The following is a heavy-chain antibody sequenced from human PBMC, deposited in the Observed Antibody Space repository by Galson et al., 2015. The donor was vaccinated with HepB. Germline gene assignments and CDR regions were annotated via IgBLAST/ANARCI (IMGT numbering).Heavy chain of an antibody. J-gene: IGHJ3*02. V-gene: IGHV3-21*01. D-gene: IGHD4-17*01. CDR1: GFTFSSYS. Sequence: SLRLSCAASGFTFSSYSMNWVRQAPGKGLEWVSSISSSSSYIYYADSVKGRFTISRDNAKNSLYLQMNSLRAEDTAVYYCARAFDDYGDYVSAFDIWGQGTMVTVSS. CDR3: ARAFDDYGDYVSAFDI. CDR2: ISSSSSYI.